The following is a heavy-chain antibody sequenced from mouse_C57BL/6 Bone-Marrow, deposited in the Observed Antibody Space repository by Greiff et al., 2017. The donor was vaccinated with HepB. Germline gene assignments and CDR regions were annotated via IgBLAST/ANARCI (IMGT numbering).Heavy chain of an antibody. D-gene: IGHD1-1*01. V-gene: IGHV5-9*01. Sequence: EVMLVESGGGLVKPGGSLKLSCAASGFTFSSYTMSWVRQTPEKRLEWVATISGGGGNTYYPDSVKGRFTISRDHAKNTLYLQMRSLRSEDTALYDCARLSYGSSYDYAMDYWGQGTSVTVSS. CDR3: ARLSYGSSYDYAMDY. J-gene: IGHJ4*01. CDR1: GFTFSSYT. CDR2: ISGGGGNT.